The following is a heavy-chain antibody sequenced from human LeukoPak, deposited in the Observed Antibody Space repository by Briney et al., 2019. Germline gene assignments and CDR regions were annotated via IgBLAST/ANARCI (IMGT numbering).Heavy chain of an antibody. CDR1: GYTFTSYA. J-gene: IGHJ5*02. D-gene: IGHD4-17*01. Sequence: ASVKVSCKASGYTFTSYAFSWVRQAPGQGLEWMGWISAYNGNTNYAQKLQGRVTMTTDTSTSTAYMELSSLRSEDTAVYYCAKASDYGDYWFDPWGQGTLVTVSS. CDR3: AKASDYGDYWFDP. V-gene: IGHV1-18*01. CDR2: ISAYNGNT.